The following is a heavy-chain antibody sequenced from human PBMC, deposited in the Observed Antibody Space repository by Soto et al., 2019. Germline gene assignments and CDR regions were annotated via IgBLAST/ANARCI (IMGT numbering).Heavy chain of an antibody. D-gene: IGHD3-22*01. J-gene: IGHJ4*02. V-gene: IGHV1-18*01. CDR3: ARDFYQSSGYCDY. Sequence: QVQLVQSGAEVKKPGDSVKVSGKAYGYTFSSYGLSWVRQAPGQGLEWMGWISAYSGNTVYTQRFKGRLTMATDTSTGTAYMELRSLRSDDTAVYYCARDFYQSSGYCDYWGQGTLVTVSS. CDR1: GYTFSSYG. CDR2: ISAYSGNT.